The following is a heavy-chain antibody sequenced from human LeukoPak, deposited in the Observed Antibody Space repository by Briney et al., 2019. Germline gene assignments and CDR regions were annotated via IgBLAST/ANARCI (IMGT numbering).Heavy chain of an antibody. CDR3: ARDHDYAFDN. D-gene: IGHD4-17*01. CDR1: GFTFSSYA. V-gene: IGHV3-23*01. J-gene: IGHJ4*02. Sequence: GGSLRLSCAASGFTFSSYAMSWVRQAPGKGLEWVSAISGSGGSTYYADSVKGRFTISRDNAKNSLYLQLNSLRAEDTAVYYCARDHDYAFDNWGQGTLVAVSS. CDR2: ISGSGGST.